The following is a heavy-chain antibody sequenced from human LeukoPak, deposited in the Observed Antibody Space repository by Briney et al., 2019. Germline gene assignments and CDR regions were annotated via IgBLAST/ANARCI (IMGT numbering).Heavy chain of an antibody. J-gene: IGHJ4*02. CDR2: MNPNSGNT. V-gene: IGHV1-8*01. CDR3: AVPETGYGYSSGWYDY. D-gene: IGHD6-19*01. Sequence: GASVKVSCKASGYTFTNYDINWVRQATGQGLEWMGWMNPNSGNTGYAQRFQGRVTMTRDTSTGTAYMDLSSLRSEDTAVYYCAVPETGYGYSSGWYDYWGQGTLVTVSS. CDR1: GYTFTNYD.